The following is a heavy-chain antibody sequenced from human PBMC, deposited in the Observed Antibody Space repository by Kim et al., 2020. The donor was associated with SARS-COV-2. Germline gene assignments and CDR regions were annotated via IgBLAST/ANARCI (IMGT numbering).Heavy chain of an antibody. CDR3: ARDRDYGNNWFDP. V-gene: IGHV4-31*02. J-gene: IGHJ5*02. Sequence: YNPSLKSRVTISVDTSKNQFSLKLSSVTAADTSVYYCARDRDYGNNWFDPWGQGTLVTVSS. D-gene: IGHD4-17*01.